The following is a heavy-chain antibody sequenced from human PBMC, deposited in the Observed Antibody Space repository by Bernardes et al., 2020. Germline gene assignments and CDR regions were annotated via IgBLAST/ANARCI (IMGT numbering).Heavy chain of an antibody. CDR3: ARAGSTAKSYYYYYGMDV. CDR2: IKQDGSEK. CDR1: GFTFSSYW. V-gene: IGHV3-7*03. D-gene: IGHD6-13*01. Sequence: LRLSCAASGFTFSSYWMSWVRQAPGKGLEWVANIKQDGSEKYYVDSVKGRFTISRDNAKNSLYLQMNSLRAEDTAVYYCARAGSTAKSYYYYYGMDVWGQGTTVTVSS. J-gene: IGHJ6*02.